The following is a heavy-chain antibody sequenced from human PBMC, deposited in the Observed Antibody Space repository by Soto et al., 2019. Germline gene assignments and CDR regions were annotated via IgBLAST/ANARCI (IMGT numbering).Heavy chain of an antibody. CDR1: GFTFSSHW. D-gene: IGHD3-3*01. CDR2: INSDGSSA. J-gene: IGHJ4*02. CDR3: ARDSSPYYDFWSGFYAYFDY. V-gene: IGHV3-74*01. Sequence: PGGSLRLSCAVSGFTFSSHWMHWVRQAPGKGLVWVSRINSDGSSANYADSVKGRFTISRDNAKKTLFLQMNSLRVDDTAVYYCARDSSPYYDFWSGFYAYFDYWGQGALVTVPQ.